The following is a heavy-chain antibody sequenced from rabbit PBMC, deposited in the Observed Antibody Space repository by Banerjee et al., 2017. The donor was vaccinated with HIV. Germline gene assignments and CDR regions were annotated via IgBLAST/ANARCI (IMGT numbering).Heavy chain of an antibody. CDR2: IYTGDGST. V-gene: IGHV1S45*01. Sequence: QEQLEESGGDLVKPEGSLTLTCTASGFSFSSGYYMCWVRQAPGKGLEWIGCIYTGDGSTYYATWAKGRFSISKASSTTVTLQMTSLTAADTATYFCARDGYNVGSFFGGGLWGPGTLVTVS. D-gene: IGHD4-2*01. J-gene: IGHJ6*01. CDR1: GFSFSSGYY. CDR3: ARDGYNVGSFFGGGL.